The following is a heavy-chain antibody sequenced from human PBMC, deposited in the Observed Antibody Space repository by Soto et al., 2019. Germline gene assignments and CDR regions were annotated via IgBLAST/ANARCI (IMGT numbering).Heavy chain of an antibody. CDR3: ARGASTSPIGAWYYFDY. Sequence: ASVKVSCKASGYTFTSYGISWVRQAPGQGLEWMGWISAYNGNTNYAQKLQGRVTMTTDTSTSTAYMELRSLRSDDTAVYYCARGASTSPIGAWYYFDYWGQGTLVTVSS. CDR2: ISAYNGNT. CDR1: GYTFTSYG. V-gene: IGHV1-18*01. D-gene: IGHD2-2*01. J-gene: IGHJ4*02.